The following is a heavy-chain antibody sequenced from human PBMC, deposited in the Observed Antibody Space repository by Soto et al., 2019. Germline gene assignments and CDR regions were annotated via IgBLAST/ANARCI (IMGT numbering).Heavy chain of an antibody. CDR2: IYHSGST. CDR3: ARIGAGYYYYGMDV. Sequence: KSSETLSLTCAVSGGSISSSNWWSWVRQPPGKGLEWIGEIYHSGSTNYNPSLKSRVTISVDKSKNQFSLKLSSVTAADTAVYYCARIGAGYYYYGMDVWGQGTTVTVS. V-gene: IGHV4-4*02. D-gene: IGHD3-16*01. CDR1: GGSISSSNW. J-gene: IGHJ6*02.